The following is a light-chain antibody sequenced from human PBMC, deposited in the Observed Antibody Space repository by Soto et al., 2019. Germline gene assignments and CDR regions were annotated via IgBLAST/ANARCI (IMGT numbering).Light chain of an antibody. V-gene: IGKV1-27*01. CDR3: QKYNTAPQT. CDR1: QGILDY. CDR2: AAS. J-gene: IGKJ1*01. Sequence: DIQMTQSPSSLSASVGDRISITCRARQGILDYVAWYQQKPGKAPKLLIYAASTLHSGVPSRFSGSGAGTDFTLTISSLQPEDVATYYCQKYNTAPQTFGPGTRVEIK.